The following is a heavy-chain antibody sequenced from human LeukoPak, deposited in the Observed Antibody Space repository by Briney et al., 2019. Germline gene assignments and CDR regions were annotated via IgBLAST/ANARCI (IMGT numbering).Heavy chain of an antibody. CDR1: GGSISSYY. Sequence: SETLSLTCTVSGGSISSYYSSWIRQPPGKGLEWIGYIYYSGSTNYNPSLKSRVTISVDTSKNQFSLKLSSVTAADTAVYYCARVLYGDHGWYFDLWGRGTLVTVSS. D-gene: IGHD4-17*01. CDR2: IYYSGST. CDR3: ARVLYGDHGWYFDL. J-gene: IGHJ2*01. V-gene: IGHV4-59*01.